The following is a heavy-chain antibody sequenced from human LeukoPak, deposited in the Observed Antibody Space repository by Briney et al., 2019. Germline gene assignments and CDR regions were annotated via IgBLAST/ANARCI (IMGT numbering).Heavy chain of an antibody. V-gene: IGHV4-34*01. CDR1: GGSISSYY. CDR2: INHSGST. J-gene: IGHJ4*02. CDR3: AKLRSTRGGDY. D-gene: IGHD4-23*01. Sequence: SETLSLTCTVSGGSISSYYWSWIRQPPGKGLEWIGEINHSGSTNYNPSLKSRVTISVDTSKNQFSLKLSSVTAADTAVYYCAKLRSTRGGDYWGQGTLVTVSS.